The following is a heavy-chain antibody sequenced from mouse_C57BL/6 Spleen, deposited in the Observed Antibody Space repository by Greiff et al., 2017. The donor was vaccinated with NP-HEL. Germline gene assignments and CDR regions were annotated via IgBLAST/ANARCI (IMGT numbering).Heavy chain of an antibody. D-gene: IGHD4-1*01. J-gene: IGHJ2*01. Sequence: QVQLKQSGAELAKPGASVKLSCKASGYTFTSYWMHWVKQRPGQGLEWIGYINPSSGYTKYNQKFKDKATLTADKSASTAYMQLGSLTYEDSAVDYCARGSDWEDYWGKGTTLTVSS. CDR3: ARGSDWEDY. CDR1: GYTFTSYW. CDR2: INPSSGYT. V-gene: IGHV1-7*01.